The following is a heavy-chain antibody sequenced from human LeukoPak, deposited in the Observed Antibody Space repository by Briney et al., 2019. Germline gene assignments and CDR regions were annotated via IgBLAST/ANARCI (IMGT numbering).Heavy chain of an antibody. Sequence: ASVKVSCKASGYTFTDCYMHWVRQAPGQRLEWMGWIKPNSGGTNYAQKFQGRVTMTRDTSISTAYMELSRLRSDDTAVYYWARDIAASGNVPEYFQHWGQGTLVTVSS. D-gene: IGHD6-13*01. V-gene: IGHV1-2*02. CDR2: IKPNSGGT. CDR1: GYTFTDCY. CDR3: ARDIAASGNVPEYFQH. J-gene: IGHJ1*01.